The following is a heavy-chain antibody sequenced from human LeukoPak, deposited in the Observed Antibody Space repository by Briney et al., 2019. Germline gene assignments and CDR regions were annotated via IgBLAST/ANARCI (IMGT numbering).Heavy chain of an antibody. CDR2: LYYTGTT. V-gene: IGHV4-39*01. D-gene: IGHD6-19*01. Sequence: SETLSLTCTVSGGSISSSSYYWCWLRQPPGKGLERIGSLYYTGTTYYNPSLKSRVTISVDTSKNQFSLNLTSVTAADTAVYYCARSLTDYSSGWYFDSWGQGTLVTVSS. CDR3: ARSLTDYSSGWYFDS. CDR1: GGSISSSSYY. J-gene: IGHJ4*02.